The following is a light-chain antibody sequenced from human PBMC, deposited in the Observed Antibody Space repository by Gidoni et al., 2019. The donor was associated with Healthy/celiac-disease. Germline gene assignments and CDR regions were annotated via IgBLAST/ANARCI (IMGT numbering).Light chain of an antibody. Sequence: QSALTQPVSVSGSPGQSITISCTGTSSDVGGYNYDSWYQQHPGKAPKLMIYEVSNRPSGVSNRFSGSKSGNTASLTISGLQAEDEADYYCSSYTSSSTLVFGGGTKLTVL. CDR2: EVS. CDR1: SSDVGGYNY. J-gene: IGLJ2*01. V-gene: IGLV2-14*01. CDR3: SSYTSSSTLV.